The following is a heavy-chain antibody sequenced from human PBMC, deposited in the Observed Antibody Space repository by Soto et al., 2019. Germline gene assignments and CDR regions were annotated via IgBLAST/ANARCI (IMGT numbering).Heavy chain of an antibody. J-gene: IGHJ4*02. D-gene: IGHD3-10*01. Sequence: QLQVQESGPGLVKPSETLSLTCTVSGDSITSSKYYWGWIRQPPGKGLEWIGTVYRSGTTYYNPSLKSRVNISVDTSKNQLSLTLDSVTAADTAVYYCARRIYGSGNDWRQGTLVTVSS. V-gene: IGHV4-39*01. CDR3: ARRIYGSGND. CDR1: GDSITSSKYY. CDR2: VYRSGTT.